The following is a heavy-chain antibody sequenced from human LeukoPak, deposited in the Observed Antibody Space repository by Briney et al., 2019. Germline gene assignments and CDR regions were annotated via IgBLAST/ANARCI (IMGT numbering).Heavy chain of an antibody. CDR3: ARQELRFLEWPFDY. CDR2: IYHSGST. CDR1: GYSISSGYY. J-gene: IGHJ4*02. Sequence: SETLSLTCTVSGYSISSGYYWGWIRQPPGKGLEWIGSIYHSGSTYYNPSLKSRVTISVDTSKNQFSLKLSSVTAADTAVYYCARQELRFLEWPFDYWGQGTLVTVSS. V-gene: IGHV4-38-2*02. D-gene: IGHD3-3*01.